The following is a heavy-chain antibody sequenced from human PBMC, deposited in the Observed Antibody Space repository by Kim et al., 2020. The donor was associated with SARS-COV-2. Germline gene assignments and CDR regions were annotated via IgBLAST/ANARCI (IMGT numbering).Heavy chain of an antibody. CDR3: ARENSGYYHENIDY. CDR1: GGSFSGYY. CDR2: INHSGST. D-gene: IGHD3-22*01. Sequence: SETLSLTCAVYGGSFSGYYWSWIRQPPGKGLEWIGEINHSGSTNYNPSLKSRVTISVDTSKNQFSLKLSSVTAADTAVYYCARENSGYYHENIDYWGQGTLVTVSS. V-gene: IGHV4-34*01. J-gene: IGHJ4*02.